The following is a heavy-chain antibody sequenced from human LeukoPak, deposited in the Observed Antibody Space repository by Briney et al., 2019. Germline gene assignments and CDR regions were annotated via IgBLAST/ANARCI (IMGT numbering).Heavy chain of an antibody. Sequence: GGSLRLSCAASGFTFSSYAMSWVRQAPGKGLEWVSVIYSGGSTYYADSVKGRFTISRDNSKNTLYLQMNSLRAEDTAVYYCAKEYSYAPYYFDYWGQGTLVTVSS. CDR2: IYSGGST. V-gene: IGHV3-23*03. CDR3: AKEYSYAPYYFDY. D-gene: IGHD5-18*01. J-gene: IGHJ4*02. CDR1: GFTFSSYA.